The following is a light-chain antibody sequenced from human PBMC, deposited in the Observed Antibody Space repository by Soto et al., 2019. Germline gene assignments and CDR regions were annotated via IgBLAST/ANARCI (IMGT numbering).Light chain of an antibody. CDR3: QSYDNSLSAYV. CDR2: GST. CDR1: SSDIGAGSE. J-gene: IGLJ1*01. V-gene: IGLV1-40*01. Sequence: QSVLTQPPSLSGAPGQRVTISCTGSSSDIGAGSEVHWYQQLPGTAPKLPIFGSTNRPSGVPDRFSGSKSATSASLAITGLQAEDEADYYCQSYDNSLSAYVFGTGTKLTVL.